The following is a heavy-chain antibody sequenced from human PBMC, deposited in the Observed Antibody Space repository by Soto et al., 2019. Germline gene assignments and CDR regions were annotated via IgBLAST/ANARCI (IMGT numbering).Heavy chain of an antibody. J-gene: IGHJ6*02. CDR1: GWAFSVYY. D-gene: IGHD3-10*01. CDR2: INHSGST. Sequence: SASLSQTSHYFGWAFSVYYWIRIRHPPGKGLEWIGEINHSGSTNYNPSLKSRVTISVDTSKNQFSLKLSSVTAADTAVYYCARLRGYGSGSYFYYYGMDVWGQGTTVT. V-gene: IGHV4-34*01. CDR3: ARLRGYGSGSYFYYYGMDV.